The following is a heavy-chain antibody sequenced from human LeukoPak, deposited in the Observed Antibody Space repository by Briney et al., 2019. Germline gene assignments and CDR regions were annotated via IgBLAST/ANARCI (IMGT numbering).Heavy chain of an antibody. J-gene: IGHJ4*02. Sequence: GGSLRLSCVASGLNFDDSAMHWVRQAPGKGLEWVSLISADGGSTFSADSVKGRFSISRDNSRNSLYLQMNSLRSEDTAMYYCAKESGKFDYWGQGTLVAVSS. CDR1: GLNFDDSA. V-gene: IGHV3-43*02. CDR3: AKESGKFDY. CDR2: ISADGGST.